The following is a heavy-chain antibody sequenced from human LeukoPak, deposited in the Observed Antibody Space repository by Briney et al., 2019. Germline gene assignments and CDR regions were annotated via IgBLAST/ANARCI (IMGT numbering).Heavy chain of an antibody. CDR2: VYNSGRT. D-gene: IGHD6-6*01. CDR1: GGSISSGGYY. Sequence: SSQTLSLTCTVTGGSISSGGYYWSWIRQHPGKGLEWIGYVYNSGRTYYNPSLKSRVTISVDTSKNQFSLKLSSVTGADTAVYYCAIAAEYGSSLPFDYWGQGTLVTVSS. J-gene: IGHJ4*02. CDR3: AIAAEYGSSLPFDY. V-gene: IGHV4-31*03.